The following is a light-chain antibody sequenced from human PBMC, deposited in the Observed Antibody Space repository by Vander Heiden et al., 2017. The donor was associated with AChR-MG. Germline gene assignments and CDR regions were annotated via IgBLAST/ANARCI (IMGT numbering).Light chain of an antibody. CDR1: SSDVGSYNL. Sequence: QSALTQPASVSGSPGPSIPISCTGTSSDVGSYNLVSWYPQHPGKAPKLMIYEVSKRPSGVSNRFSGSKSGNTASLTISGLQAEDEADYYCCSSAGSSTLVFGGGTKLTVL. V-gene: IGLV2-23*02. CDR2: EVS. CDR3: CSSAGSSTLV. J-gene: IGLJ2*01.